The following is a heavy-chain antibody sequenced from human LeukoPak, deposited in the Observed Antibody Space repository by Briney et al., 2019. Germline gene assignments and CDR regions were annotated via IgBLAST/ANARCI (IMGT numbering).Heavy chain of an antibody. CDR3: ATYRQVQVPFEC. J-gene: IGHJ4*02. D-gene: IGHD5-18*01. CDR2: IKQDGSEK. V-gene: IGHV3-7*03. Sequence: GGSLRLSCAASGFTFSSYWMSWVRQAPGKGLKWVANIKQDGSEKYYVDSVKGRFTISRDNSKSTLSLQMNSLRAEDTAIYYCATYRQVQVPFECWGQGTLVTVSS. CDR1: GFTFSSYW.